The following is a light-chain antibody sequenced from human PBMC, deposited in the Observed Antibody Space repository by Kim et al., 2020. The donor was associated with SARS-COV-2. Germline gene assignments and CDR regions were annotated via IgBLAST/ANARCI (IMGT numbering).Light chain of an antibody. CDR1: SSDIGTYKY. Sequence: QSALTQPRSVFGSPGQSVTISCTGTSSDIGTYKYVSWYQQHPGKAPKLVIYDVNERPSGVPDRFSGSKSGNTASLTISGLQADDEADYYCCSYAGTYIWLFGGGTQLTVL. CDR2: DVN. V-gene: IGLV2-11*01. J-gene: IGLJ3*02. CDR3: CSYAGTYIWL.